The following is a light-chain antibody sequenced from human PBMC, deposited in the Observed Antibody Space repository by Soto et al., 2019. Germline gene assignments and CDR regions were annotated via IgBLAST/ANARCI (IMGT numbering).Light chain of an antibody. CDR3: QQRSNWPPIT. Sequence: EIVLTQSPATLSLSPGERATLSCRASQSVSSYLAWYQQKPGQAPRLLIYDASNRATGIPARFCGSGSGADFTLTISSIEAADFAVYYCQQRSNWPPITFGQGTRLEIK. J-gene: IGKJ5*01. CDR2: DAS. CDR1: QSVSSY. V-gene: IGKV3-11*01.